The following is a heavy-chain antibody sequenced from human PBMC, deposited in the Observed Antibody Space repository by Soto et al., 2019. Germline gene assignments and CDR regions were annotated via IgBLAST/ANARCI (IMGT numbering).Heavy chain of an antibody. V-gene: IGHV5-51*01. D-gene: IGHD6-6*01. CDR3: ARHRSADKSIAVPYDDFDI. CDR2: IYPGDSDT. J-gene: IGHJ3*02. CDR1: GYSFTSYW. Sequence: PGESLKISCKGSGYSFTSYWIGWVRQMPGKGLEWMGIIYPGDSDTRYSPSFQGQVTISADKSISTAYLQWSSLKASDTAMYYCARHRSADKSIAVPYDDFDIWGQGTMVTVSS.